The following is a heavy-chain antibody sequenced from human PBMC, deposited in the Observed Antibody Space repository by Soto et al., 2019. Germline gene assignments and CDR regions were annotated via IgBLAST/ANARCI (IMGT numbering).Heavy chain of an antibody. J-gene: IGHJ5*02. CDR2: IYYSGST. D-gene: IGHD6-25*01. V-gene: IGHV4-61*01. CDR1: GGSVSSGSYY. CDR3: ARDLSPVGQRGDWFDP. Sequence: PSETLSLTCTVSGGSVSSGSYYWSWIRQPPGKGLEWIGYIYYSGSTNYNPSPKSRVTISVDTSKNQFSLKLSSVTAADTAVFYCARDLSPVGQRGDWFDPWGQGTLVTVSS.